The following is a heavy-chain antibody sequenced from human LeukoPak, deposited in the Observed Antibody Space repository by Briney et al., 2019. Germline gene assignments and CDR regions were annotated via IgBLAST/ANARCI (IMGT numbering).Heavy chain of an antibody. Sequence: GGSLRLSCAASGFTFSSYWMHWVRQAPGKGLVWVSRINSDGSSTSYADSVKGRFTISRDNAKNSLYLQMNSLRAEDTAVYYCARDEFQNYDFWSGYSGYYYMDVWGKGTTVTVSS. CDR2: INSDGSST. CDR3: ARDEFQNYDFWSGYSGYYYMDV. V-gene: IGHV3-74*01. D-gene: IGHD3-3*01. CDR1: GFTFSSYW. J-gene: IGHJ6*03.